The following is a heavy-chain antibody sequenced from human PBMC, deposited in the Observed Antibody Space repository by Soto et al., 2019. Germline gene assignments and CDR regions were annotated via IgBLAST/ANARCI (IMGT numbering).Heavy chain of an antibody. Sequence: PGESLKISCKASGYSFTTYWINWVRQMPGKGLECMGKIDPSGSYTYYSPSFQGHVTISADKSISTAYLQWSSLKASDTAMYYCSRFSRYCTSPNCPSDSWGQGTLVTVSS. V-gene: IGHV5-10-1*01. J-gene: IGHJ4*02. CDR1: GYSFTTYW. D-gene: IGHD2-2*01. CDR2: IDPSGSYT. CDR3: SRFSRYCTSPNCPSDS.